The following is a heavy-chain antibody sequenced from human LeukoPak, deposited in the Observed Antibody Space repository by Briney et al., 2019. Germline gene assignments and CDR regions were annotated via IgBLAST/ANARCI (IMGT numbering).Heavy chain of an antibody. CDR2: MNPNSGNT. CDR1: GYTFTSYD. V-gene: IGHV1-8*01. CDR3: ARDSDSSGWNGIDY. J-gene: IGHJ4*02. D-gene: IGHD6-19*01. Sequence: ASVKVSCKASGYTFTSYDINWVRQATGQGLEWMGWMNPNSGNTGYAQKFQGRVTMTRDTSTSTVYMELSSLRSEDTAVYYCARDSDSSGWNGIDYWGQGTLVTVSS.